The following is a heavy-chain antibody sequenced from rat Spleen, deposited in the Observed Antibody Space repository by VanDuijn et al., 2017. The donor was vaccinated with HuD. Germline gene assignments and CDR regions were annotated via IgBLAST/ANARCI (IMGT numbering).Heavy chain of an antibody. Sequence: EVQLVESGGGLVQPGRSMKLSCAALGFTFSNYYMAWVRQAPTKGLEWVASISTGGGNTYYRDSVKGRFTISRDNAKSTLYLQMDSLRSEDTATYYCARPMGTEDWFAYWGQGTLVTVSS. V-gene: IGHV5-25*01. D-gene: IGHD1-7*01. J-gene: IGHJ3*01. CDR3: ARPMGTEDWFAY. CDR1: GFTFSNYY. CDR2: ISTGGGNT.